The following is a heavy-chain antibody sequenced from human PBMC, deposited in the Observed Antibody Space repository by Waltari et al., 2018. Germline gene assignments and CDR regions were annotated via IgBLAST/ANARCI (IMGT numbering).Heavy chain of an antibody. CDR3: AREWYCSGGSCYPDNNWFDP. Sequence: QVQLQESGPGLVKPSETLSLTCAVSGYSISSGYYWGWIRQPPGKGLEWIGSIYHSGSTYYNPSLKSRVTISVDTSKNQFSLRLSSVTAADTAVYYCAREWYCSGGSCYPDNNWFDPWGQGTLVTVSS. D-gene: IGHD2-15*01. V-gene: IGHV4-38-2*02. CDR2: IYHSGST. CDR1: GYSISSGYY. J-gene: IGHJ5*02.